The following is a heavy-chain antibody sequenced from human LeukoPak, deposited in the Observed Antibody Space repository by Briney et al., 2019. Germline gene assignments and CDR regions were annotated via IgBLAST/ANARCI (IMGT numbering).Heavy chain of an antibody. CDR2: LYYSGST. CDR1: GDSLSGSTYY. V-gene: IGHV4-39*01. CDR3: ARGSYGGSGSPTELDY. D-gene: IGHD3-10*01. J-gene: IGHJ4*02. Sequence: PSETLSLTCTVSGDSLSGSTYYWGWIRQSPGKGLEWIESLYYSGSTYYNPSLQSRVTISVDTSKNQFSLKVNSLTAADTAVYYCARGSYGGSGSPTELDYWGQGTLVTVSS.